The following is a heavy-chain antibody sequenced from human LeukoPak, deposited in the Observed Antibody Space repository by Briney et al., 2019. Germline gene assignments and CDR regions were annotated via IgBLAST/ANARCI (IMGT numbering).Heavy chain of an antibody. D-gene: IGHD3-9*01. V-gene: IGHV1-46*02. CDR1: GYTFNNYN. CDR3: ARDSAANYDILTGQGVDY. J-gene: IGHJ4*02. CDR2: VNPGGDST. Sequence: ASVKISCKASGYTFNNYNIHWLRQAPGQGLEWMGIVNPGGDSTNYAQDFQGRLTLTGDTSTSTVYMELSSLRSEDTAVYYCARDSAANYDILTGQGVDYWGQGTLVTVSS.